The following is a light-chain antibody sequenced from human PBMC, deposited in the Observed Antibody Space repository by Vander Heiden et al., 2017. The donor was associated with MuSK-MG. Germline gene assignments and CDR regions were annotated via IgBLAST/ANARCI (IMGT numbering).Light chain of an antibody. V-gene: IGKV3-15*01. CDR3: QQDNNWPGT. CDR1: QSVSSN. J-gene: IGKJ1*01. Sequence: EIVMTQSPATLSVSPGERATLSCRASQSVSSNLAWYQQKPGRAPRLLIYGASTRATGIPARFSGSGSGTEFTLTISSLQSEDFAVYYCQQDNNWPGTFGQGTKVEVK. CDR2: GAS.